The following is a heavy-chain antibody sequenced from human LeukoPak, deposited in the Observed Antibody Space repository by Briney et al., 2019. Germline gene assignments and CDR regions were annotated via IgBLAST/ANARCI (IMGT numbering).Heavy chain of an antibody. CDR2: INHSGST. J-gene: IGHJ4*02. CDR1: GGSISSYY. Sequence: PSETLSLTCTVSGGSISSYYWSWIRQPPGKGLEWIGEINHSGSTNYNPSLKSRVTISVDTSKNQFSLKLSSVTAADTAVYYCARGPQYYFDYWGQGTLVTVSS. V-gene: IGHV4-34*01. CDR3: ARGPQYYFDY.